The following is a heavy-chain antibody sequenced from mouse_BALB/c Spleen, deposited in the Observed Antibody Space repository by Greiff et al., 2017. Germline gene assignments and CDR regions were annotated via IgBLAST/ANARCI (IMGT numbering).Heavy chain of an antibody. CDR3: ATYYVDYAMDY. J-gene: IGHJ4*01. CDR2: IYPGDGDT. D-gene: IGHD1-1*01. V-gene: IGHV1-87*01. CDR1: GYTFTSYW. Sequence: QVQLQQSGAELARPGASVKLSCKASGYTFTSYWMQWVKQRPGQGLEWIGAIYPGDGDTRYTQKFKGKATLTADKSSSTAYMQLSSLASEDSAVYYCATYYVDYAMDYWGQGTSVTVSS.